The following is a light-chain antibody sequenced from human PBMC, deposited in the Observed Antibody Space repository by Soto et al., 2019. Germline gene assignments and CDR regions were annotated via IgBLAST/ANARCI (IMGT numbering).Light chain of an antibody. CDR2: ETK. CDR1: GNDVGTYNL. Sequence: QCPLTQAASVTGSRGQSITISCTGTGNDVGTYNLVSWYQRHPGKAPKLLIYETKKRPSGIPNRFSGSKSGNTASLTISGLQPEDEAEYSCCSYAGSSTSVFGTGTKVTVL. CDR3: CSYAGSSTSV. V-gene: IGLV2-23*01. J-gene: IGLJ1*01.